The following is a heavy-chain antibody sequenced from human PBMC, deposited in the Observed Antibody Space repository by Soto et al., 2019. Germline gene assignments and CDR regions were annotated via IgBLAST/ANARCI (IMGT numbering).Heavy chain of an antibody. Sequence: QVQLVESGGGSVKPGGSLRLSCAASGFTFSDYYMAWIRQAPGKGLEWVSYVSSRSITTNYADSVKGRFTISRDDARNSLYLQMNSLTAEDTAVYYCVRDNGGTFDYWGQETLVTVSS. CDR3: VRDNGGTFDY. V-gene: IGHV3-11*05. CDR1: GFTFSDYY. J-gene: IGHJ4*02. D-gene: IGHD2-8*01. CDR2: VSSRSITT.